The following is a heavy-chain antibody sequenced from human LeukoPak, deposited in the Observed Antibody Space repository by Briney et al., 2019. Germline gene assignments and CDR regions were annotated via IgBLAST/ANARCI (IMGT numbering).Heavy chain of an antibody. D-gene: IGHD3-10*01. J-gene: IGHJ4*02. V-gene: IGHV1-18*01. CDR1: GYTFTTYG. Sequence: GASVKVSCKASGYTFTTYGISWVRQAPGQGLEWMGWISAYNGNTNYPQKLQGRVTMTTDTSTSTAYMELRSLRSDDTAVYYCARGGSGSYYNPVGYWGQGTLVTVSS. CDR3: ARGGSGSYYNPVGY. CDR2: ISAYNGNT.